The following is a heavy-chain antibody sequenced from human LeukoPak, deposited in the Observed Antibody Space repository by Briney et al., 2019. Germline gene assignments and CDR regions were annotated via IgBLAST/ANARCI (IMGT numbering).Heavy chain of an antibody. CDR2: ISAYNGNT. D-gene: IGHD3-3*01. CDR3: ARGNTIFGVAGGAFDY. V-gene: IGHV1-18*01. J-gene: IGHJ4*02. CDR1: GYTFTSYG. Sequence: ASVKVSCKASGYTFTSYGISWVRQAPGQELEWMGWISAYNGNTNYAQRLQGRVTMTTDTSTSTAYMELRSLRSDDTAVYYCARGNTIFGVAGGAFDYWGQGTLVTVSS.